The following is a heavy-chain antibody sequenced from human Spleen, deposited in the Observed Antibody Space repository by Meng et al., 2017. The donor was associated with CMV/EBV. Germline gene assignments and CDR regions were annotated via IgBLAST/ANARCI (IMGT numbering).Heavy chain of an antibody. CDR1: GSTFTSYF. CDR2: INPSGGIT. Sequence: ASVKVSCKASGSTFTSYFMHWVRQAPGKGPEWMGIINPSGGITGYAQKLQGRVSMTTDTSTSTAYMELRSLRSDDTAGYYYARDLTEYQPYFDYWGQGTQVTVSS. CDR3: ARDLTEYQPYFDY. V-gene: IGHV1-46*01. D-gene: IGHD2-2*01. J-gene: IGHJ4*02.